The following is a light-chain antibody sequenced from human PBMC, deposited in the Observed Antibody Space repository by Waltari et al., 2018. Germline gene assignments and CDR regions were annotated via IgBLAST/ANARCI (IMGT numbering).Light chain of an antibody. CDR1: SSNIGSNT. CDR3: AAWDDSLNAWV. J-gene: IGLJ3*02. Sequence: QSVLTQPPSASGTPGQRVTISCSGSSSNIGSNTVNWYHQLPGTAPKLPIYSNDQRPPGVPDRFSGSKSGTSASLAISGLQSEDEADYYCAAWDDSLNAWVFGGGTKLTVL. V-gene: IGLV1-44*01. CDR2: SND.